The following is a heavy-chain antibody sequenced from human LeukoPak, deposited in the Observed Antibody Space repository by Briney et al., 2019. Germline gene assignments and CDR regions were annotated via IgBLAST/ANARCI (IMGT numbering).Heavy chain of an antibody. D-gene: IGHD6-19*01. CDR1: GDPISSYY. V-gene: IGHV4-4*07. J-gene: IGHJ1*01. Sequence: SETLSLTCTVSGDPISSYYWSWIRQPAGKGLEWIGRICTSGTTNYNSSLKSRLTMSVDTSKNQFSLKLSSVTAADTAVYYCARLGSSGSAQYFQDWGQGTLVTVSS. CDR3: ARLGSSGSAQYFQD. CDR2: ICTSGTT.